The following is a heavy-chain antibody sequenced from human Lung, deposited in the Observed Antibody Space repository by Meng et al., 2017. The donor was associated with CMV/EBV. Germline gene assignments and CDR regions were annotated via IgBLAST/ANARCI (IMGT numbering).Heavy chain of an antibody. CDR3: ARDRTGDCSSTSCYNYYYYYGMDV. V-gene: IGHV1-69*05. CDR2: IIPIFGIA. Sequence: SVKVSXKTYGGTFSSYAFSWVRQAPGQGLEWMGGIIPIFGIANYAQKFQGRVTITTDESTSTAYMELSSLRSEDTAVYYCARDRTGDCSSTSCYNYYYYYGMDVWGQGXTVTVS. J-gene: IGHJ6*02. CDR1: GGTFSSYA. D-gene: IGHD2-2*02.